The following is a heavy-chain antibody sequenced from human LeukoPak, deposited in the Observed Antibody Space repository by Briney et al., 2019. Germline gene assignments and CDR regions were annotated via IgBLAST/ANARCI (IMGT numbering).Heavy chain of an antibody. V-gene: IGHV4-59*01. CDR2: IYYSGST. Sequence: SETLSLTCTVSGGSISSYYWSWIRQPPGKGLEWIGYIYYSGSTNYNPSLKSRVTISVDTSKNQFSLKLSSVTAADTAVYYCARFDDSRTWYFVLWGRGTLVTVSS. CDR1: GGSISSYY. D-gene: IGHD3-22*01. J-gene: IGHJ2*01. CDR3: ARFDDSRTWYFVL.